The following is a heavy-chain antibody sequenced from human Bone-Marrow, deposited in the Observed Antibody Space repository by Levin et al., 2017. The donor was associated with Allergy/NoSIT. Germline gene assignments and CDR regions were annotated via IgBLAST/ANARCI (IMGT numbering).Heavy chain of an antibody. CDR1: GGPFSGYG. CDR2: IMPLFVTP. V-gene: IGHV1-69*13. D-gene: IGHD2-2*01. J-gene: IGHJ6*02. Sequence: ASVKVSCKASGGPFSGYGFSWVRQAPGQGLEWMGGIMPLFVTPHYAQTFQGRVTIAADEATSTIYMDLSSLTSEDTAVYFCARSMRNLDAFYGLDVWGPGTTVTVSS. CDR3: ARSMRNLDAFYGLDV.